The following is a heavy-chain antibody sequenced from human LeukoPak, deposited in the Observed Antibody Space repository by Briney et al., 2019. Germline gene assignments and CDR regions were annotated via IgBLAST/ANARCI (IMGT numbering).Heavy chain of an antibody. Sequence: PGWSLRLSCAASGFTFSSYAMSWVRQAPGKGLEWVSGISGSGDNTYYADSVKGRLTISRDNSKNTLYLQMNSLRADDTAVYYCGREVPGGATILDYWGQGTLVTVSS. V-gene: IGHV3-23*01. D-gene: IGHD1-26*01. CDR3: GREVPGGATILDY. CDR1: GFTFSSYA. J-gene: IGHJ4*02. CDR2: ISGSGDNT.